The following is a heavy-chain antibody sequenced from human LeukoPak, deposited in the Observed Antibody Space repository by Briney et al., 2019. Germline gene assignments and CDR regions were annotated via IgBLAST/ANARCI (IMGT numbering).Heavy chain of an antibody. CDR1: GFTFSSYG. CDR3: ARGITIFGVVTRPDY. Sequence: GGSLRLSCAASGFTFSSYGMHWVRQAPGKGLEWVAVIWYDGSNKYYADSVKGRFTISRDNSKNTLYLQMNSLRAEDTAVYSCARGITIFGVVTRPDYWGQGTLDTVSS. D-gene: IGHD3-3*01. J-gene: IGHJ4*02. V-gene: IGHV3-33*01. CDR2: IWYDGSNK.